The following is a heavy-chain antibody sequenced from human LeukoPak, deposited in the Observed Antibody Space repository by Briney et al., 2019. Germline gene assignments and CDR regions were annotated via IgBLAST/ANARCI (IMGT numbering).Heavy chain of an antibody. D-gene: IGHD6-19*01. CDR3: ARVQFSSGSLDY. V-gene: IGHV4-4*02. Sequence: SETLSLTCTVSGGSISSSTWWSWVRQPPGKGLEWIGEIYHSGRTNFNPSLKSRVTISVDKSKNQFSLRLNSVTAADTAVYYCARVQFSSGSLDYWGQGTLVTVSS. CDR1: GGSISSSTW. J-gene: IGHJ4*02. CDR2: IYHSGRT.